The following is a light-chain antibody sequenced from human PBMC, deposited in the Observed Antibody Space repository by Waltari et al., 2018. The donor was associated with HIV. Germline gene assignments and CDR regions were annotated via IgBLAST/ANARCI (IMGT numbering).Light chain of an antibody. V-gene: IGKV4-1*01. Sequence: IVVTQSPDSLPVSLGERATINCRSRPRVFSRRDNNYDLAGDQQKPGQPPKRRSYWAAGREAGGPDRGRGSGAGTDVTLTISSLQAEDVAVYYGQQFYNTPITGGQGTRLE. J-gene: IGKJ5*01. CDR1: PRVFSRRDNNYD. CDR2: WAA. CDR3: QQFYNTPIT.